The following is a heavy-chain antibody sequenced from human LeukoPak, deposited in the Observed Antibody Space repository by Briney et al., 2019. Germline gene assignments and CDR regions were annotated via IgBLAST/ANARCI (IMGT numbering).Heavy chain of an antibody. CDR2: IIPIFGTA. Sequence: GSSVKVSCKASGGTFSSHAISWVRQAPGQGLEWMGGIIPIFGTANYAQKFQGRVTITADESTSTAYMELSSLSSEDTAVYYCASGGYDFWSGWNRYNWFDPWGQGTLVTVSS. D-gene: IGHD3-3*01. CDR1: GGTFSSHA. CDR3: ASGGYDFWSGWNRYNWFDP. J-gene: IGHJ5*02. V-gene: IGHV1-69*01.